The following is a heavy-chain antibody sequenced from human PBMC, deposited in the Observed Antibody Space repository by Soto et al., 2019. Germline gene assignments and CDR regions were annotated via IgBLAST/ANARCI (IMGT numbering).Heavy chain of an antibody. Sequence: GGSLRLSCAASGFTFSSYAMHWVRQAPGKGLEWVAVISYDGSNKYYAASVKGRFTISRDNSKNTLYLQMNSLRAEDTAVYYCARDVGYCSSTSCYNTVTTPYYYYYGMDVWGQGTTVTVSS. V-gene: IGHV3-30-3*01. CDR2: ISYDGSNK. D-gene: IGHD2-2*02. CDR1: GFTFSSYA. J-gene: IGHJ6*02. CDR3: ARDVGYCSSTSCYNTVTTPYYYYYGMDV.